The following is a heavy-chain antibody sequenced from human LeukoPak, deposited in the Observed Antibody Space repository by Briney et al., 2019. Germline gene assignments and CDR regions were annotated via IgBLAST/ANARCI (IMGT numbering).Heavy chain of an antibody. J-gene: IGHJ4*02. CDR1: GGSISSYY. CDR3: ARSGYSNFDY. Sequence: SETLSLTCTVSGGSISSYYWSWVRQPPGKGLEWIGYVSYSGSTDYNPSLKSRVTISVDTSKNQFSLKLSSVTAADTAVYYCARSGYSNFDYWGQGTLVTVSS. D-gene: IGHD3-3*01. V-gene: IGHV4-59*08. CDR2: VSYSGST.